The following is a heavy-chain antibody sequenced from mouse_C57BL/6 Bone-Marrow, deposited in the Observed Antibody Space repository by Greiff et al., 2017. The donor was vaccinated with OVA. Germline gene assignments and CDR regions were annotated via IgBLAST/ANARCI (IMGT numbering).Heavy chain of an antibody. CDR2: IDPSDSYT. V-gene: IGHV1-69*01. Sequence: QVQLQQPGAELVMPGASVKLSCKASGYTFTSYWMHWVKQRPGQGLEWIGEIDPSDSYTNSNQKFKGKSTLTVDKSSSTAYMQLSSLTSEDSAVYYCARGPYGSSYGWYFDVWGTGTTVTVSS. CDR1: GYTFTSYW. CDR3: ARGPYGSSYGWYFDV. D-gene: IGHD1-1*01. J-gene: IGHJ1*03.